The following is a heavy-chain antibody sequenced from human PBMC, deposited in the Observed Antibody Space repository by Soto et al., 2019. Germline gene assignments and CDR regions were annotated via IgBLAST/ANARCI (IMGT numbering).Heavy chain of an antibody. J-gene: IGHJ3*01. V-gene: IGHV1-69*01. Sequence: QVQLVQSGAEVKKPGASVTVSCKASGGTFSSYAISWVRQAPGQGLEWMGGIIPICGTANYAQKFQGRVTITADESTSTAYLELSSLSSEDMAVYYCALATHNDGFELLGQGTMVTVSS. CDR2: IIPICGTA. D-gene: IGHD5-12*01. CDR1: GGTFSSYA. CDR3: ALATHNDGFEL.